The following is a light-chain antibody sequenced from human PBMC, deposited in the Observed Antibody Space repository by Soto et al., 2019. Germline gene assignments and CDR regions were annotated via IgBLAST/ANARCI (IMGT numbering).Light chain of an antibody. CDR1: QSVSSSY. V-gene: IGKV3-20*01. CDR2: DAS. CDR3: QQYVRSPPSWT. Sequence: ETVLTQSPGTLSLSPGERATLSCRASQSVSSSYLAWYQQKPGQAPRLLIYDASSRATGIQDRFSGSGSGIDFTLTISRLEPEDFAVYYCQQYVRSPPSWTFGQGTKVEIK. J-gene: IGKJ1*01.